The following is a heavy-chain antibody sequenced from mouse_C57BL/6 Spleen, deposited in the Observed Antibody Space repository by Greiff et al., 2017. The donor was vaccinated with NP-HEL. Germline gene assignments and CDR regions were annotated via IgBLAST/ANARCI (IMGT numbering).Heavy chain of an antibody. CDR1: GFTFSDYG. CDR2: ISSGSSTI. D-gene: IGHD1-1*01. CDR3: ARGDYYGSSYEYFDV. J-gene: IGHJ1*03. Sequence: EVKLQESGGGLVKPGGSLKLSCAASGFTFSDYGMHWVRQAPEKGLEWVAYISSGSSTIYYADTVKGRFTISRDNAKNTLFLQMTSLRSEDTAMYYCARGDYYGSSYEYFDVWGTGTTVTVSS. V-gene: IGHV5-17*01.